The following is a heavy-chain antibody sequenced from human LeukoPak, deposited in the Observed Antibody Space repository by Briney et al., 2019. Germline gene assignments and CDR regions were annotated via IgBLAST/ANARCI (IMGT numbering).Heavy chain of an antibody. CDR2: IYYSGST. V-gene: IGHV4-59*12. D-gene: IGHD3-22*01. J-gene: IGHJ4*02. CDR3: ARDFGSGYYYLDY. Sequence: SETLSLTCTVSGGSISSYYWSWIRQPPGKGLEWIGYIYYSGSTNYNPSLKSRVTISVDTSKNQFSLKLSSVTAADTAVYYCARDFGSGYYYLDYWGQGTLVTVSS. CDR1: GGSISSYY.